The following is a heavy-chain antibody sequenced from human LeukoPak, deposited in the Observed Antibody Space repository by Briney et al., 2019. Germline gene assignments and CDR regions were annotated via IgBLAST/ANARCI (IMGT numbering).Heavy chain of an antibody. J-gene: IGHJ4*02. V-gene: IGHV3-20*04. CDR3: TRVKGRELLWFGESTPDY. CDR1: GFTFDDYG. D-gene: IGHD3-10*01. CDR2: INWNGGST. Sequence: GGSLRLSCAASGFTFDDYGMSWVRQAPGKGLEWVSGINWNGGSTGYADSVKGRFTISRDDSKSIAYLQMNSLKTEDTAVYYCTRVKGRELLWFGESTPDYWGQGTLVTVSS.